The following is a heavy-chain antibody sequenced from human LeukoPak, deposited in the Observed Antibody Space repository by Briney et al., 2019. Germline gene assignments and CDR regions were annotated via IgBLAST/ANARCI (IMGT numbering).Heavy chain of an antibody. CDR1: GGSISSYY. Sequence: PSETLSLTCTVSGGSISSYYWGWIRQPPGKGLEWIGSIYYSGSTYYNPSLKSRVTISVDTSKNQFSLKLSSVTAADTAVYYCARHASRSYYDFWSGYYSDAFDIWGQGTMVTVSS. V-gene: IGHV4-39*01. J-gene: IGHJ3*02. D-gene: IGHD3-3*01. CDR3: ARHASRSYYDFWSGYYSDAFDI. CDR2: IYYSGST.